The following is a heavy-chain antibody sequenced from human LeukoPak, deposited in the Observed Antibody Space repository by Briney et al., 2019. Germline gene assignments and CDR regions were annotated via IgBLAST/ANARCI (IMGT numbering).Heavy chain of an antibody. CDR2: ISAYNGNT. D-gene: IGHD3-9*01. V-gene: IGHV1-18*01. CDR1: GGTFSSYA. Sequence: ASVKVSCKASGGTFSSYAISWVRQAPGQGLEWMGWISAYNGNTNYAQKLQGRVTMTTDTSTSTAYMELRSLRSDDTAVYYCARGERVLRYFDWLLTAHPIEGNVFDYWGQGTLVTVSS. CDR3: ARGERVLRYFDWLLTAHPIEGNVFDY. J-gene: IGHJ4*02.